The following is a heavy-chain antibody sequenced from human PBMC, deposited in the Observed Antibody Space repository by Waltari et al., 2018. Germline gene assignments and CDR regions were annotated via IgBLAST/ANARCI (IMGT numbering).Heavy chain of an antibody. CDR2: ISYSGGT. CDR1: ADSIRRSNY. D-gene: IGHD1-1*01. V-gene: IGHV4-39*01. Sequence: QLQLQESGPGLVKPSETLSLTCAVSADSIRRSNYWAWIRQPPGKGLEWIGTISYSGGTYYNSSLKSRVTISADTSKTQFSLKLSSVTAADTAVYYCARKTTGTILDYWGQGTLVIVSS. CDR3: ARKTTGTILDY. J-gene: IGHJ4*02.